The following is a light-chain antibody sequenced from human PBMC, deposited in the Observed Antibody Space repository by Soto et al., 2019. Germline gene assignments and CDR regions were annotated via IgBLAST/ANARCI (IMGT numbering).Light chain of an antibody. CDR1: QGVTSG. CDR2: GAS. Sequence: DIQMTQSPSLVSASVGDRVTITCRASQGVTSGLAWYQQKPGKAPNLLIYGASNLQSGVPSRFSGSGSGTDFTLTISSLQPEDFATSYCQQADSFPLTFGGGTKV. V-gene: IGKV1-12*01. CDR3: QQADSFPLT. J-gene: IGKJ4*01.